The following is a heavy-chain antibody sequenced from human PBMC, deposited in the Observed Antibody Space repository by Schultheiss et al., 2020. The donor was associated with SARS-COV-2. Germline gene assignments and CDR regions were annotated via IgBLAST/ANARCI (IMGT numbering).Heavy chain of an antibody. Sequence: LRLSCTVSGGSISSGSYYWSWIRQPAGKGLEWIGRIYTSGSTNYNPSLKSRVTISVDTSKNQFSLKLSSVTAADTAVYYCARDQGRYCSSTSCSPAFDYWGQGTLVTVSS. V-gene: IGHV4-61*02. CDR2: IYTSGST. D-gene: IGHD2-2*01. J-gene: IGHJ4*02. CDR1: GGSISSGSYY. CDR3: ARDQGRYCSSTSCSPAFDY.